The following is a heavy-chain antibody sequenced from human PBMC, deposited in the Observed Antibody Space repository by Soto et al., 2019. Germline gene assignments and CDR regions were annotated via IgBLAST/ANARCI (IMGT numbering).Heavy chain of an antibody. Sequence: EVQLLESGGGLVQPGGSLRLSCVASGFTFSSHAMTWVRQAPGQGLEWVYGISNGGVSTYYADSVKGRFTISRDNSKTTLYLQMNSLRAEDTAIYDCAKVQSAVYYFDYWGQGTLVIVSS. CDR3: AKVQSAVYYFDY. CDR1: GFTFSSHA. V-gene: IGHV3-23*01. J-gene: IGHJ4*02. CDR2: ISNGGVST.